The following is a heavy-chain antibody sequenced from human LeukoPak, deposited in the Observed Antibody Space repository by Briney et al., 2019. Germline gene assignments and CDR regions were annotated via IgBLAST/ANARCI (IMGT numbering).Heavy chain of an antibody. Sequence: PSQTLSLTCTVSGGSISSGDYYWTWIRQPPGKGLEWIGYIYYSGSTYYNPSLKSRVTISVDTSKNQFSLKLSSVTAADTAVYYCARTYYDFWSGPTNYYYMDVWGKGTTVTVSS. V-gene: IGHV4-30-4*01. CDR1: GGSISSGDYY. CDR2: IYYSGST. D-gene: IGHD3-3*01. J-gene: IGHJ6*03. CDR3: ARTYYDFWSGPTNYYYMDV.